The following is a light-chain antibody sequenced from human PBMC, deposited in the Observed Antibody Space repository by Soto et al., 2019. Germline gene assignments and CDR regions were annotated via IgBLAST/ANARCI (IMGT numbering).Light chain of an antibody. J-gene: IGKJ5*01. Sequence: EILLTQSPATLSLSPGERATLTCRASQSVSSYLAWYQQKPGQPPRLLIYDASNRDTGIPARFSGSGSGTDFTLTISRLEPEDVSVDYCQQRSNWPPFFGQGTRLDIK. CDR2: DAS. V-gene: IGKV3-11*01. CDR1: QSVSSY. CDR3: QQRSNWPPF.